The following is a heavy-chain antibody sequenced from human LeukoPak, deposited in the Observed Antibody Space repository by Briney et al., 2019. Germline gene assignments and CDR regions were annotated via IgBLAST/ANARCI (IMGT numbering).Heavy chain of an antibody. CDR2: ISSSSSYI. J-gene: IGHJ3*02. D-gene: IGHD3-3*02. Sequence: GGSLRLSCAASGFTFSSYSMNWVRQAPGKGLEWVSSISSSSSYIYYADSVKGRFTISRDNAKNSLYLQMNSLRAEDTAVYYCARGFSGDAFDIWGQGTMVTVSS. V-gene: IGHV3-21*01. CDR3: ARGFSGDAFDI. CDR1: GFTFSSYS.